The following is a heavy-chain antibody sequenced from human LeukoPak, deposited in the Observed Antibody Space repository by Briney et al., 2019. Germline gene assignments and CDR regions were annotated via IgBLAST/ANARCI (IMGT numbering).Heavy chain of an antibody. CDR3: ARGRIAAADSIDY. J-gene: IGHJ4*02. CDR1: GGSITSYQ. Sequence: PSETLSLTCTVSGGSITSYQWSWIRQPPGKGLEWIGYIYYSGTTNYNPSLKSRVAISVDTSKNQFSLKLSSVTAADTAVYYCARGRIAAADSIDYWSQGTLVTVSS. CDR2: IYYSGTT. V-gene: IGHV4-59*08. D-gene: IGHD6-13*01.